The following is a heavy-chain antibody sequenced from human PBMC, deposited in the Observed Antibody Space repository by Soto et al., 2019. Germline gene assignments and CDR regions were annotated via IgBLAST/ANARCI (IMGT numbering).Heavy chain of an antibody. J-gene: IGHJ6*02. CDR1: GFTFSSYW. Sequence: GGSLRLSCAASGFTFSSYWMHWVRQAPGKGLVWVSLINSDGSSATYADSVKGRFTISRDNAKNTLYLQMNSLRAEDTAVYYCAMVTTVTSSYHHYGMDVWGQGTTVTVSS. CDR2: INSDGSSA. CDR3: AMVTTVTSSYHHYGMDV. V-gene: IGHV3-74*01. D-gene: IGHD4-17*01.